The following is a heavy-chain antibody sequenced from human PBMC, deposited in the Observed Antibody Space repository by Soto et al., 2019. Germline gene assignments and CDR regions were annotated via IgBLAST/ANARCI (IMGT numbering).Heavy chain of an antibody. D-gene: IGHD6-19*01. J-gene: IGHJ3*02. CDR1: GFTFNSYA. CDR2: ISGSGGST. Sequence: EVQLLESGGGLVQPGGSLRLSCAASGFTFNSYAMSWVRQAPGKGLEWVSVISGSGGSTYYADSVKGRFTISRDNSKNTVYLQMKRLGGEETAVYYWAKGGGDYSSGWYGAFDIWGQGTMVTVSS. CDR3: AKGGGDYSSGWYGAFDI. V-gene: IGHV3-23*01.